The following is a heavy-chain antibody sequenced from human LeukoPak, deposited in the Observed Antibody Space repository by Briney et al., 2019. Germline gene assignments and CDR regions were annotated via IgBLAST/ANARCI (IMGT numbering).Heavy chain of an antibody. Sequence: SETLSLTCAVSGYSISSGYYWGWIRQPPGKGLEWIGSIYHSGSTYYNPSLKSRVTISVDTSKNQFSLKLSSVTAADTAVYYCARREYCGGDCYFDYWGQGTLVTVSP. J-gene: IGHJ4*02. D-gene: IGHD2-21*01. CDR3: ARREYCGGDCYFDY. CDR2: IYHSGST. CDR1: GYSISSGYY. V-gene: IGHV4-38-2*01.